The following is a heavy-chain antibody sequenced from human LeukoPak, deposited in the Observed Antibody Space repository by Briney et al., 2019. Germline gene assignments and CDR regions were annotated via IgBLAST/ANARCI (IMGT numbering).Heavy chain of an antibody. CDR3: TTFYHEYSPY. V-gene: IGHV3-15*01. CDR1: GFSFMNAW. D-gene: IGHD5-12*01. J-gene: IGHJ4*02. Sequence: PGGSLRLSCAASGFSFMNAWMIWVRQAPGKGLEWVGRIKSNADGGTPDYAAHARGRFTISRDDSKNTLYLQMNSLNTEDTAVYYCTTFYHEYSPYWGRGTLVTVSS. CDR2: IKSNADGGTP.